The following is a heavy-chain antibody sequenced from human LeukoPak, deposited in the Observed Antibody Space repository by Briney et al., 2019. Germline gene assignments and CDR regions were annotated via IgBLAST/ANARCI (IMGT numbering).Heavy chain of an antibody. V-gene: IGHV3-33*01. CDR1: GFTFSSYG. D-gene: IGHD6-13*01. CDR2: IWYDGINK. Sequence: GGSLRLSCAASGFTFSSYGMHWVRQAPGKGLEWVAVIWYDGINKFHADSVKGRFTISRDNSKNTVYLQMNSLRAEDTAVYYCTRERKSGIEAFDYWGQGTLVTVSS. J-gene: IGHJ4*02. CDR3: TRERKSGIEAFDY.